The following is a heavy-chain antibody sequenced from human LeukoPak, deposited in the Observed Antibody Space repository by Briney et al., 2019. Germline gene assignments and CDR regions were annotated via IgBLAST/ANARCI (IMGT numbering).Heavy chain of an antibody. CDR2: VSWNSGSI. D-gene: IGHD1-26*01. J-gene: IGHJ4*02. CDR1: GLTSAAYA. CDR3: TKGRGGGTAYCFDY. V-gene: IGHV3-9*02. Sequence: GGSLRLSCGASGLTSAAYAMHWFRQAPGRGLEWVSGVSWNSGSIGYADSVKGRFTISRDDAKNSLYLQMNSLRAEDTAFYYCTKGRGGGTAYCFDYWGQGILVTVSP.